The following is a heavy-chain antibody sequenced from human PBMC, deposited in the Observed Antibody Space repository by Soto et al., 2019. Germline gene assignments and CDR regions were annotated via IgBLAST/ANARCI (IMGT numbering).Heavy chain of an antibody. V-gene: IGHV3-23*01. CDR3: AKEGLGKGVVPAAMGDYYMDV. Sequence: PGGSLRLSCAASGFTFSSYAMSWVRQAPGKGLEWVSAISGSGGSTYYADSVKGRFTISRDNSKNTLYLQMNSLRAEDTAVYYCAKEGLGKGVVPAAMGDYYMDVWGKGTTVTVSS. CDR2: ISGSGGST. CDR1: GFTFSSYA. D-gene: IGHD2-2*01. J-gene: IGHJ6*03.